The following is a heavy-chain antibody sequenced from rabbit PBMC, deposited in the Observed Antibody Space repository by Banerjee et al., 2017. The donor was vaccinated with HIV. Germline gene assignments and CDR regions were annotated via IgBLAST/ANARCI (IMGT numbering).Heavy chain of an antibody. V-gene: IGHV1S45*01. J-gene: IGHJ4*01. CDR2: IYAGSGNT. CDR1: GFTLSSYG. CDR3: ARDLAGVIGWNFNL. Sequence: QEQLVESGGGLVQPEGSLTLTCKASGFTLSSYGVSWVRQAPGKGLEWIGYIYAGSGNTWYANWVNGRFTISKTSSTTVTLQLNSLTAADTASYFCARDLAGVIGWNFNLWGQGTLVTVS. D-gene: IGHD4-1*01.